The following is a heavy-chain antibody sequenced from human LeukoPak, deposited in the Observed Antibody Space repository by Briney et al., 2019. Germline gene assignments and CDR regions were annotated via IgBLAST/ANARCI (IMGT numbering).Heavy chain of an antibody. CDR2: IYSGGST. Sequence: PGGSLRLSCAASGFTVSSNYMIWVRQAPGKGLEWVSVIYSGGSTYYADSVKGRFTISRHNSKNTLYLQMTSLRAMDTAAYYCAIVAAAGREFFDYWGQGTLVTVSS. J-gene: IGHJ4*02. CDR1: GFTVSSNY. V-gene: IGHV3-53*04. D-gene: IGHD6-13*01. CDR3: AIVAAAGREFFDY.